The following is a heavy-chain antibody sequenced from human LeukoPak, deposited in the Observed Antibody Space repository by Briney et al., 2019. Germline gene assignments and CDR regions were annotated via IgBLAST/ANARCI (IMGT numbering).Heavy chain of an antibody. Sequence: QPGGSLRLSCAASGFTFSSYSMHWVRQAPGKGLEWVAVTSSDENFKYYADSVRGRLTISRDNSKNTLYLQMNSLRAEDTGVYYCARDPVPAAARHFDYWGRGTLVTVSS. CDR1: GFTFSSYS. J-gene: IGHJ4*02. V-gene: IGHV3-30-3*01. D-gene: IGHD2-2*01. CDR2: TSSDENFK. CDR3: ARDPVPAAARHFDY.